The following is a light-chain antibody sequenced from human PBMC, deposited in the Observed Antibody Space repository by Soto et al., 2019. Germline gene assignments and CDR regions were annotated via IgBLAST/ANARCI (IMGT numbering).Light chain of an antibody. CDR3: SSYTSTSPLYV. V-gene: IGLV2-14*01. J-gene: IGLJ1*01. CDR2: EVA. Sequence: QSVLTQPASVSGSPGQSITISCTGTSSDIGFYNYVSWYQQHPGEAPKLIIYEVAKRPSGVSSRFSGSKSGNTASLTISGLQAEDEADYHCSSYTSTSPLYVXGTGTKVTVL. CDR1: SSDIGFYNY.